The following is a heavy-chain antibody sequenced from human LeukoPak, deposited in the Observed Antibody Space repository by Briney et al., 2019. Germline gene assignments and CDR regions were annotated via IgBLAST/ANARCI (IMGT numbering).Heavy chain of an antibody. Sequence: GRSLRLSCAASGFTFSSYSMDWVRQAPGKGLEWVSSISSSSSYIYYADSVKGRFTISRDDAKNSLYLQMNSLRAEDTAVYYCARDAVGATTGLAYWGQGTLVTVSS. CDR1: GFTFSSYS. CDR3: ARDAVGATTGLAY. V-gene: IGHV3-21*04. D-gene: IGHD1-26*01. CDR2: ISSSSSYI. J-gene: IGHJ4*02.